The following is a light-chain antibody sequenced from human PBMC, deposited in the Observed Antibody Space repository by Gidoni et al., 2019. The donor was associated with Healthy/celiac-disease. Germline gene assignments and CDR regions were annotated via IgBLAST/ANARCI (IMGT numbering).Light chain of an antibody. CDR1: KLGDKY. J-gene: IGLJ2*01. CDR2: QDS. V-gene: IGLV3-1*01. CDR3: QAWDSSTAGVV. Sequence: SSELTQPPSVHLSPGQTSSITCSGAKLGDKYACWYQQKPGQSPVLVIYQDSKRPSGIPERFSGSNSGNTATLTISGTQAMDEADYYCQAWDSSTAGVVFGGGTKLTVL.